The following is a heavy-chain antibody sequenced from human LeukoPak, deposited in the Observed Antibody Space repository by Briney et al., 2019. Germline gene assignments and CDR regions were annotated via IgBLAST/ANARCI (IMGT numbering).Heavy chain of an antibody. V-gene: IGHV3-7*01. Sequence: GSLRLSCAVSGFSFSSYWMSWVRQAPGKGLEWVANINQDGSEKYYVDSLKGRFTISRDNAKNSLYLQLNNLRAEGTAVYYCARDKIVGATYFDYWGQGTLVTVSS. J-gene: IGHJ4*02. CDR2: INQDGSEK. D-gene: IGHD1-26*01. CDR3: ARDKIVGATYFDY. CDR1: GFSFSSYW.